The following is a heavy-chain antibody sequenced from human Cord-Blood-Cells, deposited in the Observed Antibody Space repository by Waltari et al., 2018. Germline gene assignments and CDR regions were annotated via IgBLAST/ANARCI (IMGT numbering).Heavy chain of an antibody. CDR1: GGTFSSYA. J-gene: IGHJ4*02. CDR3: ARLDNWNYYFDY. D-gene: IGHD1-7*01. V-gene: IGHV1-69*01. Sequence: QVQLVQSGAEVKKPGSSVKVSCTAPGGTFSSYATSWVRQAPGQGREWMGGIIPIFGTANYAQKFQGRVTITADESTSTAYMELSSLRSEDTAVYYCARLDNWNYYFDYWGQGTLVTVSS. CDR2: IIPIFGTA.